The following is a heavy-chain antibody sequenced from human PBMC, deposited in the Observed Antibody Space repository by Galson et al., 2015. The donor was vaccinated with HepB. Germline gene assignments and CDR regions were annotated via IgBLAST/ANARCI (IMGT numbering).Heavy chain of an antibody. CDR2: IKQDGSEK. CDR1: GFTFSSYW. D-gene: IGHD3-9*01. Sequence: SLRLSCAASGFTFSSYWMSWVRQAPGKRLEWVANIKQDGSEKYYVDSVKGRFTISRDNAKNSLYLQMNSLRAEDTAVYYCAREVLRYPDDAFDIWGQGTMVTVSS. CDR3: AREVLRYPDDAFDI. V-gene: IGHV3-7*03. J-gene: IGHJ3*02.